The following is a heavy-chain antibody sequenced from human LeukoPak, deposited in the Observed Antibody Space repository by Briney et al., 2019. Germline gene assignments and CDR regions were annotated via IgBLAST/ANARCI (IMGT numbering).Heavy chain of an antibody. CDR2: ISSGSGHI. CDR3: ARVFSGSDY. CDR1: EFTFSTYA. J-gene: IGHJ4*02. Sequence: SPGRSLRLSCAASEFTFSTYAMNWVRQAPGKGLEWVSFISSGSGHIYYADSLQGRFTISRDNAKNSLYLQMNSLRAEDTAIYYCARVFSGSDYWGQGTPVTVSS. D-gene: IGHD2-15*01. V-gene: IGHV3-21*01.